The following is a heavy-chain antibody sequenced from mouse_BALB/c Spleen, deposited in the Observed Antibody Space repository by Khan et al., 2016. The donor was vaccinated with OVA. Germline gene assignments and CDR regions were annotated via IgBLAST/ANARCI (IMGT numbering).Heavy chain of an antibody. Sequence: QMQLEESGAELAKPGASVKMSCTASGYSFINYWILWIKQRPGQGLEWIGYINPSTGYTEYNQNFKDKATLTADKSSSTAYMQLSSLTSEDSTVYYCERRGLREDFDYWGQGTTLTVSS. V-gene: IGHV1-7*01. J-gene: IGHJ2*01. CDR2: INPSTGYT. CDR1: GYSFINYW. CDR3: ERRGLREDFDY.